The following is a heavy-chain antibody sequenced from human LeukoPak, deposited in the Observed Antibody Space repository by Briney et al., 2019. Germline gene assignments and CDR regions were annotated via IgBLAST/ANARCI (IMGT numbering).Heavy chain of an antibody. D-gene: IGHD4-17*01. CDR1: GGSTSGYY. V-gene: IGHV4-4*07. CDR2: VHSGDNS. J-gene: IGHJ6*02. Sequence: PSETLSLTCTVSGGSTSGYYWSWIRQPAGKGLEWIGRVHSGDNSDSIPSLKSRLAMSLDTSTNRFSLKLTSVTAADTAVYYCAREDPQTTVPEGMDVWGQGTTVTVSS. CDR3: AREDPQTTVPEGMDV.